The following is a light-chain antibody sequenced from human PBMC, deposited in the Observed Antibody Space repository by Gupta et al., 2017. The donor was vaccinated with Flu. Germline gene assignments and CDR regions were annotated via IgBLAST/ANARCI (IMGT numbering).Light chain of an antibody. CDR1: SSNIGAGYD. CDR2: GNS. V-gene: IGLV1-40*01. Sequence: QSVLTQPPSVSGAPGQRVTIYCTGSSSNIGAGYDVHWYQQLPGTAPKLLIYGNSNRPSGVPDRFSGPKSGTSASLAITGLQAEDEADYYCQSYDSSLSGGVFGGGTKLTVL. CDR3: QSYDSSLSGGV. J-gene: IGLJ3*02.